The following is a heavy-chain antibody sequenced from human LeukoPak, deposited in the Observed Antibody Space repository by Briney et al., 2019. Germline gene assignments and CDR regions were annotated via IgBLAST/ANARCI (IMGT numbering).Heavy chain of an antibody. J-gene: IGHJ4*02. CDR1: GYTFTSYG. CDR2: ISAYNGNT. D-gene: IGHD2-15*01. Sequence: ASVKVSCKASGYTFTSYGISWVRQAPGQGLEWMGWISAYNGNTNYAQKLQGRVTMTTDTSTSTAYMELRSLRSDDTAVYYCARAPRYCSVGSCYGEFDYWGQGTLVTVSS. V-gene: IGHV1-18*01. CDR3: ARAPRYCSVGSCYGEFDY.